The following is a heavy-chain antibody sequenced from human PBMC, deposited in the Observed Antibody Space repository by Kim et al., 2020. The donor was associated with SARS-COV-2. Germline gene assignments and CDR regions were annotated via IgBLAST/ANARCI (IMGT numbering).Heavy chain of an antibody. Sequence: SVKVSCKASGGTLGRSLGRYSLSWVRQAPGQGLEWIGWIIPVLSKPTYAQKFQDRLTIMADRSTNTLYMELTNLRSEDTAIYYCADSGWNQGFDLWGPGTLVTVSS. D-gene: IGHD1-1*01. V-gene: IGHV1-69*10. CDR3: ADSGWNQGFDL. J-gene: IGHJ4*02. CDR2: IIPVLSKP. CDR1: GGTLGRSLGRYS.